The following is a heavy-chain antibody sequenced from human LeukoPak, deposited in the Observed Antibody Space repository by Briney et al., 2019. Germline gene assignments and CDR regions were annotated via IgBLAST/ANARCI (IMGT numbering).Heavy chain of an antibody. D-gene: IGHD5-18*01. V-gene: IGHV3-74*01. CDR2: ISSDGNTT. J-gene: IGHJ4*02. CDR1: GFTFDDYG. Sequence: GGSLRLSCAASGFTFDDYGMSWVRQAPGKGLVWVARISSDGNTTRYADFVEGRFAISRDNAKNTLYLQMNSLRAEDTAVYYCAPEGGYSYDYWGQGTLVTVSS. CDR3: APEGGYSYDY.